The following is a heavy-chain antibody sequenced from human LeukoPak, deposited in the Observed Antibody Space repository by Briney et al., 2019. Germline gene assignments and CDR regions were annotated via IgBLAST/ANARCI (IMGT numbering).Heavy chain of an antibody. CDR1: GYTFIDYY. V-gene: IGHV1-2*06. CDR3: ARESSVNGAGIDY. CDR2: INPNSGGT. Sequence: ASVKVSCKASGYTFIDYYIHWVRQAPVQGLEWMGRINPNSGGTNYAQKFQGRVTMTRDTSISTAYMELSRLRSDDTAVYYCARESSVNGAGIDYWGQGTLVTVSS. J-gene: IGHJ4*02. D-gene: IGHD2-2*01.